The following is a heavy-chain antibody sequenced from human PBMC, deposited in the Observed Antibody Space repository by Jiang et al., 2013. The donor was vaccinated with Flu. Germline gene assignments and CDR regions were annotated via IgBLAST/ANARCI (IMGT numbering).Heavy chain of an antibody. CDR1: GFTFSGSA. CDR3: TSYLLTTVAFDI. J-gene: IGHJ3*02. Sequence: SGGGLVQPGGSLKLSCAASGFTFSGSAMHWVRQASGKGLEWVGRIRSKANSYATAYAASVKGRFTISRDDSKNTAYLQMNSLKTEDTAVYYCTSYLLTTVAFDIWGQGTMVTVSS. CDR2: IRSKANSYAT. D-gene: IGHD4-17*01. V-gene: IGHV3-73*01.